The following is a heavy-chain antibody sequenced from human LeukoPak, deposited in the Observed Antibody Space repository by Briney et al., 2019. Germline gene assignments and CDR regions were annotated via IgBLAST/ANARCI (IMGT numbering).Heavy chain of an antibody. D-gene: IGHD2-2*01. CDR2: ISGSGGST. CDR3: AKDSGLPAAILAAYYFDY. V-gene: IGHV3-23*01. CDR1: GFTFSSYA. Sequence: GGSLRLSCAASGFTFSSYAMSWVRQAPGKGPEWVSAISGSGGSTYYADSVKGRFTISRDNSKNTLYLQMNSLRAEDTAVYYCAKDSGLPAAILAAYYFDYWGQGTLVTVSS. J-gene: IGHJ4*02.